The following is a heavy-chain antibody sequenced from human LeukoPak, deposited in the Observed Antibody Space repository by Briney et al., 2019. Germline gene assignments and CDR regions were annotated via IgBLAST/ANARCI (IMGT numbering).Heavy chain of an antibody. D-gene: IGHD1-1*01. Sequence: GGSLRLSCAASGFTFSRYNMDWVRQAPGKGLEWVSSISTSSSYIYYADSVKGRFTISRDNAKNSLYLQMNSLRAEDTAVYYCAREGYNPYFDYWGQGTLVTVSS. CDR2: ISTSSSYI. CDR3: AREGYNPYFDY. CDR1: GFTFSRYN. J-gene: IGHJ4*02. V-gene: IGHV3-21*01.